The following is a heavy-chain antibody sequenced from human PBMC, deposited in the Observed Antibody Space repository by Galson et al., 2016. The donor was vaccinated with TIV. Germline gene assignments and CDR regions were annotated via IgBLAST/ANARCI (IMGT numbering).Heavy chain of an antibody. CDR3: ARDGDLQYCSGGSCCSSDSFDY. J-gene: IGHJ4*02. CDR1: GFTFDNYN. D-gene: IGHD2-15*01. CDR2: IDSGSTYI. V-gene: IGHV3-21*01. Sequence: SLRLSCAASGFTFDNYNMNWVRQTPGKGLEWVSSIDSGSTYIYYAASVKGRFTVSRDSAKNSLYLHMNSLRAEDTAVYYCARDGDLQYCSGGSCCSSDSFDYWGQGTLVTVSS.